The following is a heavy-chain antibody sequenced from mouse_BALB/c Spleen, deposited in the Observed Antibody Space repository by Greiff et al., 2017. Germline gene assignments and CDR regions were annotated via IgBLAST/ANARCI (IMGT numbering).Heavy chain of an antibody. J-gene: IGHJ4*01. CDR3: TRVGETYDGYYLYAMDY. CDR1: GFTFSSYA. CDR2: ISSGGST. D-gene: IGHD2-3*01. V-gene: IGHV5-6-5*01. Sequence: EVKLVESGGGLVKPGGSLKLSCAASGFTFSSYAMSWVRQTPEKRLEWVASISSGGSTYYPDSVKGRFTISRDNARNILYLQMSSLRSEDTAMYYCTRVGETYDGYYLYAMDYWGQGTSVTVSS.